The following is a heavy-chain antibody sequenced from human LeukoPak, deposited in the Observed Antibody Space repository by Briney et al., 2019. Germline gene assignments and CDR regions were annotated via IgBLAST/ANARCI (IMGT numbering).Heavy chain of an antibody. D-gene: IGHD3-3*01. CDR1: RFTFSSYS. CDR2: ISSSSSTI. V-gene: IGHV3-48*01. J-gene: IGHJ4*02. CDR3: ARDGARGYDFRPQDH. Sequence: GGSLRLSCTASRFTFSSYSMNWVRQAPGKGLEWVSYISSSSSTIYYADSVKGRFTISRDNAKNSLYLQMNSLRAEDTAVYYCARDGARGYDFRPQDHWGQGTLVSVSS.